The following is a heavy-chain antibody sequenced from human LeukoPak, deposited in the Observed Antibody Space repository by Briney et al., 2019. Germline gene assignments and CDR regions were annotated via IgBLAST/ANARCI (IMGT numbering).Heavy chain of an antibody. D-gene: IGHD4-17*01. V-gene: IGHV1-46*02. Sequence: ASVKVSCKASGYTSDVYYIHWVRQAPGQGLEWMGMFNPSSSDTNYAQRFQGRVTLTRDTSTTTVYMNLSGLRPEDTAVYYCARGRTVTNDFDLWGRGTLLTVSS. CDR3: ARGRTVTNDFDL. J-gene: IGHJ2*01. CDR2: FNPSSSDT. CDR1: GYTSDVYY.